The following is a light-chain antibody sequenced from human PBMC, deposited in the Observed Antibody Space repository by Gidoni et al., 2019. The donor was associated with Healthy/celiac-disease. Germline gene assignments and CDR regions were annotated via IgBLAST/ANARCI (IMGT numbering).Light chain of an antibody. CDR2: DAS. CDR3: QQRSNWPPMYS. V-gene: IGKV3-11*01. Sequence: TLSLSPGERATLYCRASQSVSSYLAWYQQKPGQAHRLLIYDASNRATGIPARFSGSGSGTDFTLTISSLEPEDFAVYYCQQRSNWPPMYSFGQGTKVEIK. CDR1: QSVSSY. J-gene: IGKJ2*03.